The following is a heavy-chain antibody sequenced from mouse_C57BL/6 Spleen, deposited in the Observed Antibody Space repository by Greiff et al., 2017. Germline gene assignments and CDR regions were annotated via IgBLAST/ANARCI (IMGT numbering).Heavy chain of an antibody. J-gene: IGHJ2*01. CDR2: IRSGSSTI. D-gene: IGHD2-5*01. CDR1: GFTFSDYG. CDR3: ARGGYSNYVDY. Sequence: EVHLVESGGGLVKPGGSLKLSCAASGFTFSDYGMHWVRQAPEKGLEWVAYIRSGSSTIYYADTVKGRFTISRDNAKNTLFLQMTSLRSEDTAMYYCARGGYSNYVDYWGQGTTLTVAS. V-gene: IGHV5-17*01.